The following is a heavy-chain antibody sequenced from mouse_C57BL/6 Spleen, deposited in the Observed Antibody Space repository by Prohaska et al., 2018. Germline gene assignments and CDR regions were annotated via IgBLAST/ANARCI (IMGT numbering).Heavy chain of an antibody. Sequence: SVKMSCKTSGYTFTSYWMHWVKQRPGQGLEWIGAIYPGNSDTSYNQKFKGKAKLTAVTSASTAYMELSSLTNEDSAVYYCTRGDYADGDYFDYWGQGTTLTVSS. D-gene: IGHD2-4*01. V-gene: IGHV1-5*01. CDR2: IYPGNSDT. J-gene: IGHJ2*01. CDR1: GYTFTSYW. CDR3: TRGDYADGDYFDY.